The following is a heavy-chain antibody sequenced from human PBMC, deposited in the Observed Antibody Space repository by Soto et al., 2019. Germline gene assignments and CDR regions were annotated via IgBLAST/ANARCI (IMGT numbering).Heavy chain of an antibody. J-gene: IGHJ4*02. CDR3: IRDRTTITLFDY. D-gene: IGHD4-4*01. Sequence: SQTLSLTCVISGDTVSSNSASWNWIRQSPSRGLEWLGKTYYRSKWYNGYAVSVKSRIIINPDTSKNQFSLQMKSVTPEDTAVYYCIRDRTTITLFDYWGQGALVTVSS. CDR2: TYYRSKWYN. V-gene: IGHV6-1*01. CDR1: GDTVSSNSAS.